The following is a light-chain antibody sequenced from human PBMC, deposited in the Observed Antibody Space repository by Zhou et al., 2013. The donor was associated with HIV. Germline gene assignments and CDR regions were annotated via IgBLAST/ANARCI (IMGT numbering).Light chain of an antibody. J-gene: IGKJ1*01. CDR2: LGS. CDR1: QSLLHRNGYNS. V-gene: IGKV2-28*01. Sequence: DIVMTQSPLSLPVTPGEPASISCRSSQSLLHRNGYNSLDWYLQKPGQSPHLLIYLGSNRAAGVPDRFSGSGSGTYFTLKISRVEAEDVGVYYCMQALQTPWTFGQGTKVEIK. CDR3: MQALQTPWT.